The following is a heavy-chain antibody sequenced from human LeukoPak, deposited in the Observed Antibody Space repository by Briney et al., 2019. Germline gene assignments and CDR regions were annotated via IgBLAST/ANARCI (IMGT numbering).Heavy chain of an antibody. CDR1: GGSISSYY. CDR3: ARDGGYCSSTSCYTLYYFDY. D-gene: IGHD2-2*02. CDR2: ISDIGSI. Sequence: SETLSLTCTVSGGSISSYYWSWIRQPPGKGLEWIAYISDIGSINYNPSLKSRVTISLDTSKNQFSLKLSSVTAADTAVYYCARDGGYCSSTSCYTLYYFDYWGQGTLVTVSS. J-gene: IGHJ4*02. V-gene: IGHV4-59*12.